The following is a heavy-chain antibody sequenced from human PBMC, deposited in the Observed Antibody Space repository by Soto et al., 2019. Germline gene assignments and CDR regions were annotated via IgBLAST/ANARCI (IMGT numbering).Heavy chain of an antibody. Sequence: PSETLSLTCTVSGGSISVYYWSWIRQPPGKGLEWIGYIYYSGSTNYNPSLKSRVAISVDTSRNQFSLNLTSVTSADTAIYYCATLHPPGWIDSWGQGTLVTVSS. CDR3: ATLHPPGWIDS. CDR1: GGSISVYY. CDR2: IYYSGST. V-gene: IGHV4-59*01. D-gene: IGHD3-10*01. J-gene: IGHJ5*01.